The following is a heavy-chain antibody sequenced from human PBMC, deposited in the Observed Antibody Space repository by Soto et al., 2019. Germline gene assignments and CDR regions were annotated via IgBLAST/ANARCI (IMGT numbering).Heavy chain of an antibody. CDR1: GYPFTSYG. CDR2: ISAYNGKR. CDR3: ARGRIVASMHHAFEI. Sequence: QGQLLQSGDEVKTPGASVRVSCRASGYPFTSYGISWVRQAPGQGLEWVAWISAYNGKRDTAQKFQGRVTMTLDTSTNTAHMVLGNLTSADTAVYYCARGRIVASMHHAFEIWGQGTKVTVSS. V-gene: IGHV1-18*01. D-gene: IGHD5-12*01. J-gene: IGHJ3*02.